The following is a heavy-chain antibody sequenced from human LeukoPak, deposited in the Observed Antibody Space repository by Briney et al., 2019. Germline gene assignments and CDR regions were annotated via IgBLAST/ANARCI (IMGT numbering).Heavy chain of an antibody. CDR2: VNHSGYT. D-gene: IGHD4-17*01. J-gene: IGHJ4*02. CDR3: ARQLYGSDY. V-gene: IGHV4-39*07. CDR1: GGPISSSNYY. Sequence: SETLSLTCTVSGGPISSSNYYWSWIRQSPEKGLEWIGEVNHSGYTNYNPSLKGQVTISVDTSKNQFFLRLSSVTAADTAVYYCARQLYGSDYWGQGTLVTVSS.